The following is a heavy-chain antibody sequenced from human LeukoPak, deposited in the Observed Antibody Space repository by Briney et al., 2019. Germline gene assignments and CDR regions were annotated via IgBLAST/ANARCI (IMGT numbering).Heavy chain of an antibody. CDR2: IYYSGST. J-gene: IGHJ3*02. CDR1: GGSISSYY. Sequence: SETLSLTCTVSGGSISSYYWSWIRQPPGKGLEWIGYIYYSGSTNYNPSLKSRVTISVDTSKNQFSLKLSSVTAADTAVYYCARQSPYSGDAFDIWGQGTMATVSS. V-gene: IGHV4-59*08. CDR3: ARQSPYSGDAFDI. D-gene: IGHD1-26*01.